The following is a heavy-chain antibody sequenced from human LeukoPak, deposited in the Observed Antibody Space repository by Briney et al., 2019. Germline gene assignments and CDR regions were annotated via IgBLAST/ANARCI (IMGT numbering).Heavy chain of an antibody. Sequence: GGSLRLSCAASGFTFSDHYMDWVRQAPGKGLEWVGRTRNKANSYTTEYAASVKGRFTISRDDSKNSLYLLMNSLKTEDTAVYYCARVDVTVDAFDIWGQGTMVTVSS. J-gene: IGHJ3*02. V-gene: IGHV3-72*01. CDR2: TRNKANSYTT. CDR1: GFTFSDHY. D-gene: IGHD3-16*01. CDR3: ARVDVTVDAFDI.